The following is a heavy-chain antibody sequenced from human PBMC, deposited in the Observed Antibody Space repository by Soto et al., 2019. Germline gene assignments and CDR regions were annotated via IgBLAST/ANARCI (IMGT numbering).Heavy chain of an antibody. CDR1: GFTFSGDA. Sequence: GGSLRLSCAASGFTFSGDAMNWVRQAPGKGLEWVSSIRTTSTYIYYADSVKGRFTISRDNANNSLHLQMNSLRAEDTAVYYCVRDYVMDVWGQGTTVTVSS. V-gene: IGHV3-21*01. D-gene: IGHD3-10*02. CDR3: VRDYVMDV. J-gene: IGHJ6*02. CDR2: IRTTSTYI.